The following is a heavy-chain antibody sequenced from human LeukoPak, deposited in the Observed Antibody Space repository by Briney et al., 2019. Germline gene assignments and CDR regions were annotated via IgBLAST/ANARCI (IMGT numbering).Heavy chain of an antibody. V-gene: IGHV1-18*01. CDR3: ARDGVAYSGYDYLFERGGLHFDY. CDR1: GYTFTSYG. J-gene: IGHJ4*02. CDR2: ISAYNGNT. Sequence: GASVKVSCKASGYTFTSYGISWVRQAPGQGLEWMGWISAYNGNTNYAQKLQGRVTMTTDTSTSTAYMELRSLRSDDTAVYYCARDGVAYSGYDYLFERGGLHFDYWGQGTLVTVSS. D-gene: IGHD5-12*01.